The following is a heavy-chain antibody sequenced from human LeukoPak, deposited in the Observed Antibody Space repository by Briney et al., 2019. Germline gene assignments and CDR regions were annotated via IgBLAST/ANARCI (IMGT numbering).Heavy chain of an antibody. J-gene: IGHJ4*02. CDR1: GFTFSSYG. V-gene: IGHV3-30*02. Sequence: GGSLRLSCAASGFTFSSYGMHWVRQAPGEGLEWVAFIRYDGSNKYYADSVKGRFTISRDNSKNTLYLQMNSLRAEDTAVYYCAKNVRFGSRHYFDYWGQGTLVTVSS. CDR2: IRYDGSNK. D-gene: IGHD3-10*01. CDR3: AKNVRFGSRHYFDY.